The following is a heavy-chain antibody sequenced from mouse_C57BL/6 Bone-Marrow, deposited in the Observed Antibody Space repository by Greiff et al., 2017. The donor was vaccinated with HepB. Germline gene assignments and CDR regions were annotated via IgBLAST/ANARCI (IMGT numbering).Heavy chain of an antibody. J-gene: IGHJ4*01. Sequence: EVMLVESGGGLVKPGGSLKLSCAASGFTFSSYAMSWVRQTPEKRLEWVATVSDGGSYTYYPDNVKGRFTISRDNAKNNLYLPMSHLKSEDTAMYYCASPYYGSSYDYAMDYWGQGTSVTVSS. V-gene: IGHV5-4*03. CDR3: ASPYYGSSYDYAMDY. D-gene: IGHD1-1*01. CDR1: GFTFSSYA. CDR2: VSDGGSYT.